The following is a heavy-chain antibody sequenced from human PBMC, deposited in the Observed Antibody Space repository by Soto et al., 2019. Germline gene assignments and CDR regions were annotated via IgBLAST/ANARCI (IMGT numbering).Heavy chain of an antibody. V-gene: IGHV3-53*02. D-gene: IGHD2-2*02. J-gene: IGHJ4*02. Sequence: EVQLVETGGSLIQPGGSLRLSCAASGFTVSNNYMSWFRQAPVKGLEWVSLIYSGGSTFYADSVKGRFTISRDNSKNTLFLQMNSLRAEDTAVYFCATYTRLDYWGQGTLVTVSS. CDR1: GFTVSNNY. CDR3: ATYTRLDY. CDR2: IYSGGST.